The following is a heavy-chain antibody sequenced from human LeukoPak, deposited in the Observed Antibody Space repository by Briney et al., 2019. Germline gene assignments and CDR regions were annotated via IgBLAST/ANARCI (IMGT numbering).Heavy chain of an antibody. D-gene: IGHD2-15*01. V-gene: IGHV4-30-2*01. CDR1: GGSISSGGYS. Sequence: SETLSLTCAVSGGSISSGGYSWSWIRQPPGKGLEWIGYIYHSGSTYYNPSLKSRVTISVDRSKNQFSLKLSSVTAADTAVYYCARAKDGPYYLDYWGQGTLVTVSS. CDR2: IYHSGST. CDR3: ARAKDGPYYLDY. J-gene: IGHJ4*02.